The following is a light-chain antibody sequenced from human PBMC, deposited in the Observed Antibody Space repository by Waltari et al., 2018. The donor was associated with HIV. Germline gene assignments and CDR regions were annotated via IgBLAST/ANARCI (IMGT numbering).Light chain of an antibody. CDR2: GAS. CDR1: QSVRNN. CDR3: QQYNNWPPYT. V-gene: IGKV3-15*01. Sequence: EIVMTQSPPTRSVSPGATATLPCRASQSVRNNLAWYQQKPGQAPRLLIYGASTRVTGLPARFSGSGSGTEFTLTISSLQSEDFALYYCQQYNNWPPYTFGQGTKLEIK. J-gene: IGKJ2*01.